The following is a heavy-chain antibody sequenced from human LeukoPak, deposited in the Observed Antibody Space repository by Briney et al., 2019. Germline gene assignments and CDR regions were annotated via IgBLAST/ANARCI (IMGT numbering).Heavy chain of an antibody. Sequence: SQTLSLTCAISGDSVSSDSAAWNWIRQSPSRGLEWLGRTYYRSKWYYDYALAVKSRITINPDTSKNQFSLQLNSVTPEDTTVYFCARDPVGGSTIFDYWDQGTLVTVSS. D-gene: IGHD1-26*01. J-gene: IGHJ4*02. V-gene: IGHV6-1*01. CDR2: TYYRSKWYY. CDR1: GDSVSSDSAA. CDR3: ARDPVGGSTIFDY.